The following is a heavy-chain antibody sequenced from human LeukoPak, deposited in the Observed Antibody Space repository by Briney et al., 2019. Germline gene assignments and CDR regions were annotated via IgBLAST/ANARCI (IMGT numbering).Heavy chain of an antibody. D-gene: IGHD5-12*01. CDR3: AKDEDIVATIIDY. J-gene: IGHJ4*02. V-gene: IGHV3-23*01. CDR1: GSPFRSLA. CDR2: ISGSGGST. Sequence: GGPLSFSCAAFGSPFRSLALSWAGQLQGKGLEWVSAISGSGGSTYYADSVKGRFTISRDNSKNTLYLQMNSLRAEDTAVYYCAKDEDIVATIIDYWGQGTLVTVSS.